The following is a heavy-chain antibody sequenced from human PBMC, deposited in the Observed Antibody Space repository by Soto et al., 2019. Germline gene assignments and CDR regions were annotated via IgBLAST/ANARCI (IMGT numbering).Heavy chain of an antibody. J-gene: IGHJ6*02. V-gene: IGHV1-2*02. CDR1: GYSFTGYF. CDR3: ARGGDTAMVYHGMDV. CDR2: INLNSGGT. D-gene: IGHD5-18*01. Sequence: GASVKVSCKASGYSFTGYFTQWVRQAPGQGLEWMGWINLNSGGTNYAQKFQGRVTMTRDTSISTAYMELSRLRSDDTVVYYCARGGDTAMVYHGMDVWGQGTTVTVSS.